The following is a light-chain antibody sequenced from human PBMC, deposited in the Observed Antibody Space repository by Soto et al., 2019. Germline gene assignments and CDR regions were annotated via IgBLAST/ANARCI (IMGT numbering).Light chain of an antibody. V-gene: IGKV1-9*01. J-gene: IGKJ3*01. CDR3: QQLNSYPLFT. CDR2: AAS. CDR1: QGISDS. Sequence: DIQLTQSPSFLSASVGDRVTITCRASQGISDSLAWYQQKPGKAPKLLIYAASTLQSGVPSRFSGSGSGTEFTLTISSLQPEDFATYYCQQLNSYPLFTFGPGTKVDIK.